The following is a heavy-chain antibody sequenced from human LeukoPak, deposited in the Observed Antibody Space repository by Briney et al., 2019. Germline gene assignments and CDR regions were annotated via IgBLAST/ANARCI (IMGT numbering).Heavy chain of an antibody. Sequence: PSETLSLTCTVSGGSISSYYWSWIRQPAGKGLEWIGRIYTSGSTNYNPSLKSRVTMSADTSKNQFSLKLSSVTAADTAVFYCARLRYTSFRSNGPQDYYYYMDVWGKGTTVTISS. D-gene: IGHD6-19*01. CDR3: ARLRYTSFRSNGPQDYYYYMDV. V-gene: IGHV4-4*07. J-gene: IGHJ6*03. CDR1: GGSISSYY. CDR2: IYTSGST.